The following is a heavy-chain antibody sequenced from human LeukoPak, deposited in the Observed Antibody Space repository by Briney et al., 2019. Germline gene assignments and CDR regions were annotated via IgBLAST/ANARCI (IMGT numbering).Heavy chain of an antibody. CDR2: ISYDGSNK. CDR3: ARDKVGMDV. CDR1: GFTFSSYA. V-gene: IGHV3-30-3*01. J-gene: IGHJ6*02. Sequence: GGSLRLSCAASGFTFSSYAMHWVRQAPGKGLEWVAVISYDGSNKYYADSVKGRFTISRDNSKNTLYLQMNSLRDEDTAVYYCARDKVGMDVWGQGTTVTVSS.